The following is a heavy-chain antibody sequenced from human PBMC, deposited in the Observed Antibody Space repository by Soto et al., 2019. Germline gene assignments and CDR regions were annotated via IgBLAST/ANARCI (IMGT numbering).Heavy chain of an antibody. CDR1: VGSVGTKY. CDR2: TYHTGST. V-gene: IGHV4-59*02. D-gene: IGHD3-10*01. Sequence: EALSLSGTISVGSVGTKYWSWIRQAPGKGLEWIGYTYHTGSTKYNPSLKSRATISVDTSKNQFSLTLNSAAAADTAVYYCATDSAGRGPFDPWGQGILVTVSS. J-gene: IGHJ5*02. CDR3: ATDSAGRGPFDP.